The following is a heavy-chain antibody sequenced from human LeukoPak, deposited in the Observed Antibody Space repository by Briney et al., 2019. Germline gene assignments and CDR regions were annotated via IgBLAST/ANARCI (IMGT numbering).Heavy chain of an antibody. J-gene: IGHJ5*02. Sequence: ASVKVSCKASGYTFTSYYMHWVRQAHGQGLEWMGWINPNSGGTNYAQKFQGRVTMTRDTSISTAYMELSRLRSDDTAVYYCARGSSSWYGWFDPWGQGTLVTVSS. V-gene: IGHV1-2*02. CDR2: INPNSGGT. D-gene: IGHD6-13*01. CDR3: ARGSSSWYGWFDP. CDR1: GYTFTSYY.